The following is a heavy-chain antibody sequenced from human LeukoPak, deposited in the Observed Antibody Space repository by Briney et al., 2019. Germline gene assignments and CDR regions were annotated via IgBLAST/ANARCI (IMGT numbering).Heavy chain of an antibody. Sequence: ASVKVSCKASGGTFSSYAISWVRQAPGQGLEWMGGIIPIFGTANYAQKFQGRVTITADGSTSTAYMELSSLRSEDTAVYYCARGLDSTVRLYYYYYYMDVWGKGTTVTVSS. CDR3: ARGLDSTVRLYYYYYYMDV. CDR1: GGTFSSYA. CDR2: IIPIFGTA. J-gene: IGHJ6*03. V-gene: IGHV1-69*01. D-gene: IGHD4-11*01.